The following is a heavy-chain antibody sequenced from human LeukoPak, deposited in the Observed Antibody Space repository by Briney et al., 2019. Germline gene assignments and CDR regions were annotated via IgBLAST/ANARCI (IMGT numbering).Heavy chain of an antibody. CDR3: ARAGYRGRNDAFDI. CDR1: GGSISSYY. Sequence: SETLSLTCTVSGGSISSYYWSWIRQPPGKGLEWIGYIYYSGSTNYNPSLKSRVTISVDTSKNQFSLKLSSVTAADTAVYYCARAGYRGRNDAFDIWGQGTMATVSS. V-gene: IGHV4-59*01. J-gene: IGHJ3*02. D-gene: IGHD6-13*01. CDR2: IYYSGST.